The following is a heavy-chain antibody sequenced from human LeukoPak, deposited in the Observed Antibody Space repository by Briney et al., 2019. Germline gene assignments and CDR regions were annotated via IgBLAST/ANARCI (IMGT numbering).Heavy chain of an antibody. Sequence: PGRSLRLSCAASGFTFSSYAMHWVRQAPGKGLEWVAVISYDGSNKYYADSVKGRFTISRDNSKNTLYLQMNSLRPDDTAVYYCAREPQYWGQGTLVTVSP. J-gene: IGHJ4*02. CDR3: AREPQY. CDR2: ISYDGSNK. V-gene: IGHV3-30-3*01. CDR1: GFTFSSYA.